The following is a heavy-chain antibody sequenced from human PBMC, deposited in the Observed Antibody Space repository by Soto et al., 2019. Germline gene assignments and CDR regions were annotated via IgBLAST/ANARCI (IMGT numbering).Heavy chain of an antibody. V-gene: IGHV3-23*01. J-gene: IGHJ3*02. CDR2: ISGSGGST. Sequence: EVQLLESGGGLVQPGGSLRLSCAASGFTFSSYAMSWVRQAPGKGLEWVSAISGSGGSTYYADSVKGRFTISRDNSKNTLYLQMNSLRAEDTAVYYCAKDLGYSSGWYTARDAFDIWGQGTMVTVSS. D-gene: IGHD6-19*01. CDR3: AKDLGYSSGWYTARDAFDI. CDR1: GFTFSSYA.